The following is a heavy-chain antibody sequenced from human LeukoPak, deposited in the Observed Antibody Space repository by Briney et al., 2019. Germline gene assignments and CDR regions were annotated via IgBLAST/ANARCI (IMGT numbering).Heavy chain of an antibody. Sequence: PGGSLRLSCAASGFTFSSYAMSWVRQAPGKGLEWISAISGSDGSTSHADSVKGRFTISRDNSKNTLYLQVNSLRAEDTAVYFCAKDRANIVAVGLFDYWGRGTLVTISS. V-gene: IGHV3-23*01. CDR3: AKDRANIVAVGLFDY. J-gene: IGHJ4*02. CDR2: ISGSDGST. CDR1: GFTFSSYA. D-gene: IGHD6-13*01.